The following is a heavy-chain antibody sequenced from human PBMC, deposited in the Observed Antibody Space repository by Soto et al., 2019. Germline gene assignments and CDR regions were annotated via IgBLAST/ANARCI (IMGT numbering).Heavy chain of an antibody. CDR2: INPNSGGT. CDR3: ARVGRVLLAHGGGPAYYYYMDV. CDR1: GYTFTGYY. V-gene: IGHV1-2*04. J-gene: IGHJ6*03. D-gene: IGHD1-26*01. Sequence: ASVKVSCKASGYTFTGYYMHWVRHAPGQGLEWMGWINPNSGGTNYAQKFQGWVTMTMDTSISTAYMEMSRLRSDHTAVYYFARVGRVLLAHGGGPAYYYYMDVWGKGTMVTVAS.